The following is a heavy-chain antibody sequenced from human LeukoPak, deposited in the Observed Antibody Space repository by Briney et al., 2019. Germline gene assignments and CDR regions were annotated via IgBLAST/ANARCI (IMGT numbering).Heavy chain of an antibody. J-gene: IGHJ5*02. CDR1: GFTFSSYW. V-gene: IGHV3-7*01. CDR2: INQDGSEK. D-gene: IGHD2-15*01. CDR3: AREGCSGGSCYHNWFDP. Sequence: GASLRLSCAASGFTFSSYWMSWVRQAPGKGLEWVANINQDGSEKYYVDSVKGRFTISRDNAKNSLYLQMNSLRAEDTAVYYCAREGCSGGSCYHNWFDPWGQGTLVTVSS.